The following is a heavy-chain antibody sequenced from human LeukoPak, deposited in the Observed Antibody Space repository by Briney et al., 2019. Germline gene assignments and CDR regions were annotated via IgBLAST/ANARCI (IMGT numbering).Heavy chain of an antibody. V-gene: IGHV4-34*01. CDR3: ARESLVDSTGYD. CDR2: INHSGST. J-gene: IGHJ4*02. Sequence: RQPPGXXXEWIGEINHSGSTNYNPSLKSRVTISVDTSKNQFSLKLSSVTAADTAVYYCARESLVDSTGYDWGQGTLVTVSS. D-gene: IGHD3-22*01.